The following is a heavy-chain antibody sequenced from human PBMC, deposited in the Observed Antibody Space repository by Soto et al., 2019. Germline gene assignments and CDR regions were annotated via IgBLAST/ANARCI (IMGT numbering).Heavy chain of an antibody. CDR2: IYTSGST. CDR3: ARDMHAGFTHYFDP. J-gene: IGHJ5*02. Sequence: TLSLTCTVSGGSISSYYWSWIRQPAGKGLEWIGRIYTSGSTNYNPSLKSRVTMSVDTSKNQFSLKLSSVTAADTAVYYCARDMHAGFTHYFDPLGQGTLVTVSS. D-gene: IGHD1-26*01. V-gene: IGHV4-4*07. CDR1: GGSISSYY.